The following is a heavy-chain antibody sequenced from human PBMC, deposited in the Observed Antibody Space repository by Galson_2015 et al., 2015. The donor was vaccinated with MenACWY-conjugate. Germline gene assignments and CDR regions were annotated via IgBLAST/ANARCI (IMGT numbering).Heavy chain of an antibody. CDR1: GFTFSNAW. CDR2: IKSKTDGGTT. D-gene: IGHD1-7*01. Sequence: SLRLSCAASGFTFSNAWMSWVRQAPGKGLEWVGRIKSKTDGGTTDYAAPVKGRFTISRDDSKNTLYLQMNSLKTEDTAVYYCTTPPELELHDYWGQGTLVTVSS. J-gene: IGHJ4*02. CDR3: TTPPELELHDY. V-gene: IGHV3-15*01.